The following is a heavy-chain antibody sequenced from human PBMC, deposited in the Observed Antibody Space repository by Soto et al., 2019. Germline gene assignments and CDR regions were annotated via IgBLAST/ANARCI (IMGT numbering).Heavy chain of an antibody. CDR1: GSGFTSYW. Sequence: EVHLVQSGAEMKKPGESLRISCQASGSGFTSYWIAWVRQVPGKGLEWMGRIDPADSLATYSPSFEGHVTFSADKSIQTVFLEWKSLTASDTGGYYCARLTIFGVIIDFAMDAWGQGTTVNVSS. CDR3: ARLTIFGVIIDFAMDA. J-gene: IGHJ6*02. V-gene: IGHV5-10-1*03. CDR2: IDPADSLA. D-gene: IGHD3-3*02.